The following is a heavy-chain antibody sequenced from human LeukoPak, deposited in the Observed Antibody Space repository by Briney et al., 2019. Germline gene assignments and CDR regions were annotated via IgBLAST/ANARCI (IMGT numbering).Heavy chain of an antibody. V-gene: IGHV3-21*04. CDR1: GFTFSSYS. Sequence: GGSLRLSCAASGFTFSSYSMNWVRQAPGKGLEWVSSISSSSSYIYYADSVKGRFTISRDNAKNSLYLQMNSLRAEDTALYYCAKSSSSAGPVFDYWGQGTLVTVSS. D-gene: IGHD6-6*01. CDR3: AKSSSSAGPVFDY. CDR2: ISSSSSYI. J-gene: IGHJ4*02.